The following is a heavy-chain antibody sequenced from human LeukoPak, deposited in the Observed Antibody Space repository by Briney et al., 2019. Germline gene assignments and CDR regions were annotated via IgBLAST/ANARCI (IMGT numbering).Heavy chain of an antibody. V-gene: IGHV3-7*01. CDR1: GFTFSGYW. D-gene: IGHD3-10*01. J-gene: IGHJ6*04. Sequence: GGSLTLSCAASGFTFSGYWMSWLRQAPGKGLERVANIKQDGSEKYYVDSVKGRFTISRDNAKNSLYLQMNSLRAEDTAVYYCARDRGFGQADVWGKGTTVTVSS. CDR3: ARDRGFGQADV. CDR2: IKQDGSEK.